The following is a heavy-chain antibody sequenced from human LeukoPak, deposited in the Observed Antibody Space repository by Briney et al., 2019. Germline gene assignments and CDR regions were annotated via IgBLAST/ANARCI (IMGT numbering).Heavy chain of an antibody. CDR2: MNPGNGDT. CDR1: GYTFTTHD. CDR3: ARGLGDYNTDWFPVSGY. D-gene: IGHD3-9*01. J-gene: IGHJ4*02. V-gene: IGHV1-8*01. Sequence: ASVKVSCKASGYTFTTHDLTWVRQATGQGLEWMGWMNPGNGDTAYAQKFQGRVTMTRDTSMSTAYMELNNLGSEDTAIYYCARGLGDYNTDWFPVSGYWDQGTPVTVSS.